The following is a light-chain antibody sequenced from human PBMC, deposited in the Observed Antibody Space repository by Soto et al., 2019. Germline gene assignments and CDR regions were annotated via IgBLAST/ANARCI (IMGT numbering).Light chain of an antibody. V-gene: IGKV3-20*01. Sequence: EIVLTQSPGTLSVSPGERATLSCRASQSLLSSSLAWYQQRLGQAPRLLIYGASRRATGIPDRFSGSGSGTDFTLTISRLEPEDFAVYYCQQYGSSPLTFGGGTKVEIK. CDR2: GAS. CDR1: QSLLSSS. CDR3: QQYGSSPLT. J-gene: IGKJ4*01.